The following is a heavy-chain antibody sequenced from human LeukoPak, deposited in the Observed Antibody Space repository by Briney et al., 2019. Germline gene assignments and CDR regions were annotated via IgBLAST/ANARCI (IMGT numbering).Heavy chain of an antibody. CDR1: GGSISSSSYY. CDR3: ARDIEYSSSY. CDR2: IYYSGGT. Sequence: SETLSLTCTVSGGSISSSSYYWGWIRQPPGKGLEWIGSIYYSGGTYYNPSLKSRVTISVDTSKNQFSLKLSSVTAADTAVYYCARDIEYSSSYWGQGTLVTVSS. D-gene: IGHD6-6*01. V-gene: IGHV4-39*07. J-gene: IGHJ4*02.